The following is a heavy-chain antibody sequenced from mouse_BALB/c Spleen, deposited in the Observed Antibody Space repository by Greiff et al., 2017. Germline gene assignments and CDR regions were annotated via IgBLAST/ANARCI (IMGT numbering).Heavy chain of an antibody. CDR1: GFTFSSYG. CDR2: ISSGGSYT. J-gene: IGHJ2*01. V-gene: IGHV5-6*02. CDR3: ARQRLYFDY. Sequence: EVKLEESGGDLVKPGGSLKLSCAASGFTFSSYGMSWVRQTPDKRLEWVATISSGGSYTYYPDSVKGRFTISRDNAKNTLYLQMSSLKSEDTAMYYCARQRLYFDYWGQGTTLTVSS. D-gene: IGHD2-13*01.